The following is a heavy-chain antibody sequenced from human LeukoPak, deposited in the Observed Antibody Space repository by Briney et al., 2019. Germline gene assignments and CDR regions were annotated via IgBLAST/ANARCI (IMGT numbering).Heavy chain of an antibody. CDR1: GYIFTTYA. J-gene: IGHJ4*02. V-gene: IGHV7-4-1*02. Sequence: ASVKVSCKASGYIFTTYAMNWARQAPGQGLEWMGWINTNTGNPTYAQGFTGRFVFSLDTSVSTAYLQISSLKAEDTAVYYCARVTTVGANGRIDYWGQGTLVTVSS. CDR3: ARVTTVGANGRIDY. D-gene: IGHD4/OR15-4a*01. CDR2: INTNTGNP.